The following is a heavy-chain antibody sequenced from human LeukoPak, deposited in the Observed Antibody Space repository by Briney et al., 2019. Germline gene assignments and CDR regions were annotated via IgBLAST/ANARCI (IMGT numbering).Heavy chain of an antibody. Sequence: GASVKVSCKASGGTFISYAISWVRQAPGQGLEWMGRIIPILGIANYAQKFQGRVTITADKSTSTAYMELSSLRSEDTAVYYCARDDIVATIGAFDIWGQGTMVTVSS. CDR1: GGTFISYA. J-gene: IGHJ3*02. V-gene: IGHV1-69*04. CDR3: ARDDIVATIGAFDI. D-gene: IGHD5-12*01. CDR2: IIPILGIA.